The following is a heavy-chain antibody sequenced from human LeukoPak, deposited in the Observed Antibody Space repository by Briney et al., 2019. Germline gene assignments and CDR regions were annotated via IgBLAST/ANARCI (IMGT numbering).Heavy chain of an antibody. J-gene: IGHJ4*02. CDR1: GYTLTELS. Sequence: ASVKVSCKVSGYTLTELSMHWVRQAPGKGLEWMGGFYPEDGETIYAQKFQGRLTMTEDTSTDTAYMELSSLRSEDTAVYYCAIGAAAGSVFRYWGQGTLVTVSS. CDR3: AIGAAAGSVFRY. CDR2: FYPEDGET. V-gene: IGHV1-24*01. D-gene: IGHD6-13*01.